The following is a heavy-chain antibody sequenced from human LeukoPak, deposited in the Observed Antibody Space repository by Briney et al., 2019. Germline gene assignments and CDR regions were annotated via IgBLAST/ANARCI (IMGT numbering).Heavy chain of an antibody. D-gene: IGHD2-21*02. V-gene: IGHV3-23*01. CDR1: VFTSHTFA. CDR2: IGANGGTT. CDR3: AKDLSTGSGGACGGACYWVRPFDY. Sequence: SGGSLRLSCSTSVFTSHTFAMSGVRDTPGRGLECVSAIGANGGTTFYADSVTGRFTISRDNSKSTLYLQMNSLRAVDTAVYYCAKDLSTGSGGACGGACYWVRPFDYWGQGILVTVSS. J-gene: IGHJ4*02.